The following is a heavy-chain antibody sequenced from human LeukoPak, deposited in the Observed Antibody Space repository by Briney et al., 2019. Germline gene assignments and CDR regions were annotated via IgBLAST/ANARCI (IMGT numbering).Heavy chain of an antibody. CDR3: ARAEYYYGSGSYANNWFDP. J-gene: IGHJ5*02. CDR1: GGSVSSGSYY. Sequence: PSETLSLTCTVSGGSVSSGSYYWSWIRQPPGKGLEWIGYIYYSGSTNYNPSLKSRVTISVDTSKNQFSLKLSSVTAADTAVCYCARAEYYYGSGSYANNWFDPWGQGTLVTVSS. V-gene: IGHV4-61*01. CDR2: IYYSGST. D-gene: IGHD3-10*01.